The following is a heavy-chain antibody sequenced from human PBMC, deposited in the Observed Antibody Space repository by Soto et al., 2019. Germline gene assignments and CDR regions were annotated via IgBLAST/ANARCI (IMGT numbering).Heavy chain of an antibody. Sequence: ASVKVSCKASGYTFTSYDINWVRQATRQGLEWMGWMNPNSGNTGYAQKFQGRVTMTRNTSISTAYMELSSLRSEDTAVYYCARRRHCSSTSCYGASVFDYWGQGTLVTVSS. CDR2: MNPNSGNT. V-gene: IGHV1-8*01. J-gene: IGHJ4*02. CDR1: GYTFTSYD. CDR3: ARRRHCSSTSCYGASVFDY. D-gene: IGHD2-2*01.